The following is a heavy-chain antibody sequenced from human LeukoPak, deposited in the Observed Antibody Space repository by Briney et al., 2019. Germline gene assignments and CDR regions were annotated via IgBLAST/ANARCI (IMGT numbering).Heavy chain of an antibody. D-gene: IGHD3-9*01. CDR2: MNPNSGNT. CDR3: ARGYYDILTGYYIASDDNWFDP. CDR1: GYTFTSYD. Sequence: ASVKVSCKASGYTFTSYDINWVRQATGQGLEWMGWMNPNSGNTGYAQKFQGRVTMTRNTSISTAYMELSSLRSEDTAVYYCARGYYDILTGYYIASDDNWFDPWGQGTLVTVSS. V-gene: IGHV1-8*01. J-gene: IGHJ5*02.